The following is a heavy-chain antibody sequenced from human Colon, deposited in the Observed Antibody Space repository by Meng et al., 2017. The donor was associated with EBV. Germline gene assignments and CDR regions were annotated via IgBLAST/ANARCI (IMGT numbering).Heavy chain of an antibody. CDR1: GGSISSSHYY. V-gene: IGHV4-39*01. D-gene: IGHD3-10*01. CDR2: IYHSGST. Sequence: LQLQESGPGLGKPSVPLALTCTVSGGSISSSHYYWGWVRQPPGKGLQWIGTIYHSGSTSYNPSLQSRVTMFVDTSKNQFSLMLTSVTATDTAVYYCARRRGGSGRDCWGQGTLVTVSS. J-gene: IGHJ4*02. CDR3: ARRRGGSGRDC.